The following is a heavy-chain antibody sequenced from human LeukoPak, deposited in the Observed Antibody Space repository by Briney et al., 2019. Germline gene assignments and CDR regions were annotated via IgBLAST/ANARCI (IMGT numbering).Heavy chain of an antibody. CDR3: ARDPIGDNWFDP. Sequence: GGSLRLSCAASGFTLSSYAMSWVRQAPGKGLEWVSGIRGTGDSTYYADSVKGRFTISRDNSKSKLYLQMNSLRAEDTAIYYCARDPIGDNWFDPWGQGTLVTVSS. J-gene: IGHJ5*02. V-gene: IGHV3-23*01. CDR1: GFTLSSYA. CDR2: IRGTGDST. D-gene: IGHD1-26*01.